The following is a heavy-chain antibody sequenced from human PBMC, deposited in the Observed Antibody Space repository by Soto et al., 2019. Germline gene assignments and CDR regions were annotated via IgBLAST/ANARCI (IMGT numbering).Heavy chain of an antibody. Sequence: GSLRLSCAASGFTFSSYDMHWVRQATGKGLEWVSAIGTAGDTYYPGSVKGRFTISRENAKNSLYLQMNSLRAGDTAVYYCARADYGTGFSWFDPWGQGTLVTVSS. V-gene: IGHV3-13*01. D-gene: IGHD4-17*01. CDR1: GFTFSSYD. J-gene: IGHJ5*02. CDR2: IGTAGDT. CDR3: ARADYGTGFSWFDP.